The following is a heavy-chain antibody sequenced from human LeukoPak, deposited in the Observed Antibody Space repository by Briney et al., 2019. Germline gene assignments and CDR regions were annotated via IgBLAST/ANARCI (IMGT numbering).Heavy chain of an antibody. CDR2: ISWNSGSI. Sequence: GGSLRLSCAASGFAFSRYWMTWVRQAPGKGLEWVSGISWNSGSIGYADSVKGRFTISGDNAKNSLYLQMNSLRAEDMALYYCAKGPTDQMEWYFDLWGRGTLVTVSS. D-gene: IGHD5-24*01. CDR3: AKGPTDQMEWYFDL. J-gene: IGHJ2*01. CDR1: GFAFSRYW. V-gene: IGHV3-9*03.